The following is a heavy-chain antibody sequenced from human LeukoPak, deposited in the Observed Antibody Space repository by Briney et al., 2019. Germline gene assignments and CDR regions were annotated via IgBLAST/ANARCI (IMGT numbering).Heavy chain of an antibody. Sequence: ASVKVSCKASGYTFTSYYMHWVRQAPGQGLEWLGMINPSGGSTTYAQKLQGRVTMTRDTSTSTVYMELSSLRSEDTAVYYCARDSHYYDSSSPPYWGQGTLVTVSS. D-gene: IGHD3-22*01. CDR1: GYTFTSYY. V-gene: IGHV1-46*04. J-gene: IGHJ4*02. CDR2: INPSGGST. CDR3: ARDSHYYDSSSPPY.